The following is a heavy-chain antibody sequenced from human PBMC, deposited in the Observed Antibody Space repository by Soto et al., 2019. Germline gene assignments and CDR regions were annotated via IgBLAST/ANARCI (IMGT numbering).Heavy chain of an antibody. CDR1: GFTFGTHA. J-gene: IGHJ6*02. V-gene: IGHV3-33*01. Sequence: QVQLVETGGGVVQPGRSLRLSCVASGFTFGTHAMHWVRQAPGKGLEWVAVVWSDGNKQYYADSVMGRFTISRDNSRNTLYLQMNSLRAEDTALYFCASGPPRGWYRNIYYYYGLDAWGQGTTVTVTS. CDR3: ASGPPRGWYRNIYYYYGLDA. CDR2: VWSDGNKQ. D-gene: IGHD6-19*01.